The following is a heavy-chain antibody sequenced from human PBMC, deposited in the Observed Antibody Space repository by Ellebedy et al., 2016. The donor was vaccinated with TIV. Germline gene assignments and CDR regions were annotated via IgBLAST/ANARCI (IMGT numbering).Heavy chain of an antibody. CDR1: GFPFSSYA. J-gene: IGHJ4*02. Sequence: PGGSLRLSCAASGFPFSSYAMHWVRQAPGKGLEWVAVISYDGSNKYYADSVKGRFTISRDNSKNTLYLQMNSLRAEDTAVYYCAREGGSYYNEDYYFDYWGQGTLVTVSS. CDR3: AREGGSYYNEDYYFDY. V-gene: IGHV3-30-3*01. CDR2: ISYDGSNK. D-gene: IGHD1-26*01.